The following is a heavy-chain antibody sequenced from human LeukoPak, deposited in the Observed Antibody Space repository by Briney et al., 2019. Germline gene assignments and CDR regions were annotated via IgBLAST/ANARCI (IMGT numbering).Heavy chain of an antibody. J-gene: IGHJ4*02. CDR3: TPPPLAAIAPQ. Sequence: GGSLRLSCAASGLSFSNTWMTWVRQAPGKGLEWVGRIKTKSDGGTTEYAAPVEGRFTISRDDSKNTLYLQMNSLKNEDTAVVYWTPPPLAAIAPQWGQGNPVTLSS. D-gene: IGHD2-21*01. V-gene: IGHV3-15*01. CDR1: GLSFSNTW. CDR2: IKTKSDGGTT.